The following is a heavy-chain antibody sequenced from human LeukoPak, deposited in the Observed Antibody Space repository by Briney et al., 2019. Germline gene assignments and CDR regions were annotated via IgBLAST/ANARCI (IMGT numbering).Heavy chain of an antibody. V-gene: IGHV3-48*03. CDR3: ARAIGPNSSSFH. CDR1: GFPFSCDE. D-gene: IGHD6-13*01. J-gene: IGHJ1*01. CDR2: ISGSGSTI. Sequence: GGPLRLSCSGSGFPFSCDEMNWLRQAPGKGLEWVSYISGSGSTIYYADSVKGRFTISRDNAKKSLYLQMNSLRAEDTAIYYCARAIGPNSSSFHWGQGTLVTVSS.